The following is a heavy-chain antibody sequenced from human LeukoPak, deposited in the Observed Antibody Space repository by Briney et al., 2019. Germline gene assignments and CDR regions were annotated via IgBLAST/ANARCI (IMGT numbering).Heavy chain of an antibody. V-gene: IGHV1-3*01. Sequence: ASVKVSCKASGYTFTSYAMHWVRRAPGQRLEWMGWTNAGNGNAKYSQKFQGRVTITRDTSASTAYMELSSLRSVDTAVYYCARLRHSSSWRGYFDYWGQGTLVTVSS. CDR1: GYTFTSYA. J-gene: IGHJ4*02. D-gene: IGHD6-13*01. CDR2: TNAGNGNA. CDR3: ARLRHSSSWRGYFDY.